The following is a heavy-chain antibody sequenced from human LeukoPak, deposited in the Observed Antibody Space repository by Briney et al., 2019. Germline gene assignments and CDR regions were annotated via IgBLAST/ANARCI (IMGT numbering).Heavy chain of an antibody. CDR3: AKDPSTTVVTTEPDY. Sequence: TGGSLRLSCAASGFTFSSYWMSWVRQAPGKGLEWVANMKRDGSEKHYLDSVKGRFTISRDNAENALYLQMNSLRAEDTAVYYCAKDPSTTVVTTEPDYWGQGTLVTVSS. J-gene: IGHJ4*02. V-gene: IGHV3-7*01. D-gene: IGHD4-23*01. CDR2: MKRDGSEK. CDR1: GFTFSSYW.